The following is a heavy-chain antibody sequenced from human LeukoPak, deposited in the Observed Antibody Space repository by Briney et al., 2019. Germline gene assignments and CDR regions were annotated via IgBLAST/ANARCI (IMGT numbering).Heavy chain of an antibody. CDR2: IYVSGNT. CDR3: ARGNYGAFDI. J-gene: IGHJ3*02. V-gene: IGHV4-38-2*02. Sequence: SETLSLTCTVSGYFISSGYYWGWIRQPPGKGLEWIGYIYVSGNTYYNPSLKSRVIISVDTSKNQFSLNMNSVSAADTAVYYCARGNYGAFDIWGQGTMVTVSS. CDR1: GYFISSGYY. D-gene: IGHD4-11*01.